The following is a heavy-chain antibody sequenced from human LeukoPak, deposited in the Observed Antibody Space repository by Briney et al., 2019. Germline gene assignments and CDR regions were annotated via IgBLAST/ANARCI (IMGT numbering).Heavy chain of an antibody. CDR2: IYYSGST. CDR1: GGSISSSSYY. V-gene: IGHV4-39*01. D-gene: IGHD6-13*01. CDR3: ARRGGRAAAAFDY. Sequence: SETLSLTCTVSGGSISSSSYYWGWIRQPPGKGLEWIGSIYYSGSTYYNPSLKSRVTISVDTSKNQFSLKLSSVTAADTAVYYCARRGGRAAAAFDYWGQGTLVTVSS. J-gene: IGHJ4*02.